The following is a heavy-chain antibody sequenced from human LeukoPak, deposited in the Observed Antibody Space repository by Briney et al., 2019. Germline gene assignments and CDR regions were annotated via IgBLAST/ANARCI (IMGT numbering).Heavy chain of an antibody. V-gene: IGHV1-69*01. CDR3: ARDGEAGNS. J-gene: IGHJ5*02. CDR1: GGTFSSYA. CDR2: IIPIFGTA. D-gene: IGHD3-10*01. Sequence: ASVKVSCKASGGTFSSYAISWVRQAPGQGLEWMGGIIPIFGTANYAQKFQGRVTITADESTSTAYMELGRLRSDDTAVYYCARDGEAGNSWGQGTLVTVSS.